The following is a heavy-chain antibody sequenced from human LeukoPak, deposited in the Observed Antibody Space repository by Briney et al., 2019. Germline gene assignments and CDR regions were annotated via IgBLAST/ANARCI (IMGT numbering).Heavy chain of an antibody. CDR2: TYYRSKWYN. J-gene: IGHJ4*02. V-gene: IGHV6-1*01. CDR1: GESVSNNSAA. D-gene: IGHD3-10*01. CDR3: ARGAGSYYFDF. Sequence: SRTLSLTFAISGESVSNNSAAWNWITQSPSRGLEWVGRTYYRSKWYNDYAVSVKSRITITPDTSKNQFSLQLNSVTPEDTAVYYCARGAGSYYFDFWGQGTLVTVSS.